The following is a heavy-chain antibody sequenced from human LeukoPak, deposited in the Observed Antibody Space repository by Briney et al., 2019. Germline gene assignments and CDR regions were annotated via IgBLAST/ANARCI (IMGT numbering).Heavy chain of an antibody. Sequence: SETLSLTCAVYGGSFSGYYWTWIRQPPGKGLEWIGEINHSGSTNYNPSLKSRVTISVDTSKNQFSLKLSSVTAADTAVYYCARTGWLRFVDYWGQGTLVTVSS. J-gene: IGHJ4*02. CDR1: GGSFSGYY. V-gene: IGHV4-34*01. CDR3: ARTGWLRFVDY. D-gene: IGHD5-12*01. CDR2: INHSGST.